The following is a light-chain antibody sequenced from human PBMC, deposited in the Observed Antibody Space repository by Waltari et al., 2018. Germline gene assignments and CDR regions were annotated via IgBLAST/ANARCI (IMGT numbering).Light chain of an antibody. V-gene: IGLV1-51*01. Sequence: QSVLTLPPSVSAAPGQKVTISCSGSTSNIGNYYVSWYQQFPGTAPKLRIDETRKRPSWMPDRCDGFKSGPSPTLGTTDLQQRQEDDYYCGTWDSNLSAVVFGVGTKLTGL. CDR1: TSNIGNYY. CDR3: GTWDSNLSAVV. CDR2: ETR. J-gene: IGLJ2*01.